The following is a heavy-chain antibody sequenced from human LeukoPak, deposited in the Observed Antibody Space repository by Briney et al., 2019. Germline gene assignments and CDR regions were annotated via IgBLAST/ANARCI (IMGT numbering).Heavy chain of an antibody. D-gene: IGHD6-13*01. Sequence: GGSLRLSCAASGFTFSNAYMSWVRQAPGKGLEWVGRIKSTAHGGTTEYAAPVKGRFTISRDDSRNTLFLQMNSLQTEDAALYYCATYSSSYYYFGYWGQGTLVTVSS. CDR3: ATYSSSYYYFGY. CDR1: GFTFSNAY. V-gene: IGHV3-15*01. CDR2: IKSTAHGGTT. J-gene: IGHJ4*02.